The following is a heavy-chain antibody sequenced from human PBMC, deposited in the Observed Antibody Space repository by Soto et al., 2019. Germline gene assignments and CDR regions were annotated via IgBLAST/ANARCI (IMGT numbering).Heavy chain of an antibody. CDR3: ARALGYSSSWGFDY. J-gene: IGHJ4*02. CDR2: ISAYNGNT. CDR1: RGTFSSYA. D-gene: IGHD6-6*01. Sequence: ASVKVSFKASRGTFSSYAISWVRQAPGQGLEWMGWISAYNGNTNYAQKLQGRVTMTTDTSTSTAYMELRSLRSDDTAVYYCARALGYSSSWGFDYWGQGTLVTVSS. V-gene: IGHV1-18*01.